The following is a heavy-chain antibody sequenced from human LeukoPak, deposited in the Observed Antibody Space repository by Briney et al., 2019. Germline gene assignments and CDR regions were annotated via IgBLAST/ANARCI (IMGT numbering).Heavy chain of an antibody. J-gene: IGHJ3*02. Sequence: SHTLSLTYTVSGRSLSSLHWSWIRQPPAKGLEYIGFFYYTRSTRYTHSLQSRVTILADTSKTHFSLQLTSVSAADAAVYYCAILLNNDGTRDPDTFEMWGQGTMVTVSS. CDR2: FYYTRST. CDR1: GRSLSSLH. D-gene: IGHD2-8*02. V-gene: IGHV4-59*07. CDR3: AILLNNDGTRDPDTFEM.